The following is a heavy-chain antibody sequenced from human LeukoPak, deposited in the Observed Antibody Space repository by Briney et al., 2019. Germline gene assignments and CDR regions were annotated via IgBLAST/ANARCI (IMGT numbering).Heavy chain of an antibody. J-gene: IGHJ6*03. V-gene: IGHV1-8*02. D-gene: IGHD3-10*01. CDR1: GYTFTSYG. CDR2: ISAYNGNT. CDR3: ARGRRVVRGVITKNYYYYYMDV. Sequence: APVKVSCKASGYTFTSYGISWVRQAPGQGLEWMGWISAYNGNTGYAQKFQGRVTMTRNTSISTAYMELSSLRSEDTAVYYCARGRRVVRGVITKNYYYYYMDVWGKGTTVTISS.